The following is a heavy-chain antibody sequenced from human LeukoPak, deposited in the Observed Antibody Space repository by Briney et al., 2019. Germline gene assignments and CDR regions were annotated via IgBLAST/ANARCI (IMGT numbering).Heavy chain of an antibody. Sequence: GGSLRLSCAASGFTFSSYEMNWVRQAPGKGLEWVSYISSSGSTIYYADSVKGRFTISRDNAKNSLYLQMNSLRAEDTAVYYCARRTGTTIGWFDPWGQGTLVTVSS. D-gene: IGHD1-7*01. CDR3: ARRTGTTIGWFDP. CDR1: GFTFSSYE. CDR2: ISSSGSTI. J-gene: IGHJ5*02. V-gene: IGHV3-48*03.